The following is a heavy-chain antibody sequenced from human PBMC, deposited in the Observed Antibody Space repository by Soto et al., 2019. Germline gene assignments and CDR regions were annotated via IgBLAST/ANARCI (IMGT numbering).Heavy chain of an antibody. D-gene: IGHD3-9*01. CDR1: GGSLSSGGYY. CDR2: IYYSGST. Sequence: SEPLSLTCTVSGGSLSSGGYYWSWIRQHPGKGLEWIGYIYYSGSTYYNPSLKSRVTISVDTSKNQFSLKLSSVTAADTAVYYCARANRFDWLLPENWFDPWGQGTLVTVSS. J-gene: IGHJ5*02. CDR3: ARANRFDWLLPENWFDP. V-gene: IGHV4-31*03.